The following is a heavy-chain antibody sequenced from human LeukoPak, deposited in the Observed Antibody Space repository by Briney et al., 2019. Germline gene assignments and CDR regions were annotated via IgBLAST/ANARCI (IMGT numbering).Heavy chain of an antibody. D-gene: IGHD3-10*01. J-gene: IGHJ5*02. CDR3: ARDQASYYGSGEVPQGWFDP. Sequence: SETLSLTCNVSGVSISSSSYYWGWIRQPPGKGLEWIGSIYSSGSTYYNSSLKSRVTISIDTSKNQFSLKLSSVTAADTAVYYCARDQASYYGSGEVPQGWFDPWGQGTLVTVSS. CDR1: GVSISSSSYY. V-gene: IGHV4-39*07. CDR2: IYSSGST.